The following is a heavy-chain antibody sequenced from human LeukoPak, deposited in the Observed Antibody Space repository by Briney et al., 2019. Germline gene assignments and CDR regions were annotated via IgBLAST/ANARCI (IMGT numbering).Heavy chain of an antibody. V-gene: IGHV1-46*01. CDR1: GYTFTSYY. D-gene: IGHD2-2*01. Sequence: ASVKVSCKASGYTFTSYYMHWVRQAPGQGLEWMGIINPSGGSTSYAQKFQGRVTITRDTSTSTVYMELSSLRSEDTAVYYCARGGWVPAYYYYGMDVWGQGTTVTVSS. J-gene: IGHJ6*02. CDR2: INPSGGST. CDR3: ARGGWVPAYYYYGMDV.